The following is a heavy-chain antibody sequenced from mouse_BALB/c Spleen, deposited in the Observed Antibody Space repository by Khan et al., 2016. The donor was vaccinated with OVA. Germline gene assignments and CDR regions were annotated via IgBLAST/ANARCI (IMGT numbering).Heavy chain of an antibody. CDR3: ARRNYFGYTFAY. V-gene: IGHV1-77*01. CDR2: ISPGSGDT. J-gene: IGHJ3*01. Sequence: QVQLQQSGAELARPGASVKLSCKASGYTFTDYYINWVKQRTGQGLEWIGEISPGSGDTYYNARFKGKATLTAEKSSSTAYMQLSSLTSEAAAVYFCARRNYFGYTFAYWGQGTLVTVSA. CDR1: GYTFTDYY. D-gene: IGHD1-2*01.